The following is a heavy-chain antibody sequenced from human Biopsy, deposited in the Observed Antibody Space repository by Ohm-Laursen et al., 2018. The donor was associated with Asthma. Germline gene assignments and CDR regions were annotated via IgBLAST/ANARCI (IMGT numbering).Heavy chain of an antibody. CDR2: IYSGGGT. J-gene: IGHJ3*02. CDR1: GFSVSTNG. D-gene: IGHD4-23*01. CDR3: ARAYGGSFFSGSFDI. V-gene: IGHV3-53*01. Sequence: GSLRLSCAAAGFSVSTNGMSWVRQPQGKGLEWVSVIYSGGGTYYADSVQGRVTISRDNSKNTLSLQMNSLRAEDTAVYYCARAYGGSFFSGSFDIWGQGTMVTVSS.